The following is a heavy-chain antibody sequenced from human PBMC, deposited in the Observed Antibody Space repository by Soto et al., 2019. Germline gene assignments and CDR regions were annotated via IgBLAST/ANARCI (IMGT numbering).Heavy chain of an antibody. CDR1: RFTFSGSA. CDR3: TRQSVEQWLAVLYGMDV. CDR2: IRSKANSYAT. Sequence: GSLGLSCAASRFTFSGSAMHWVRQASGKGLAWVGRIRSKANSYATAYAASVKGRFTISRDDSKNTAYLQMNSLKTEDTAVYYRTRQSVEQWLAVLYGMDVWGQGTTVTSP. J-gene: IGHJ6*02. D-gene: IGHD6-19*01. V-gene: IGHV3-73*01.